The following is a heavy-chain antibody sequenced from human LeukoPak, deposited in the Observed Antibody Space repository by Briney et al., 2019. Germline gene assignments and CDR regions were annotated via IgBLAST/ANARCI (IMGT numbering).Heavy chain of an antibody. CDR1: GYTFTSYA. D-gene: IGHD1-26*01. Sequence: GASVKVSCKASGYTFTSYAMHWVRQAPGQRLEWMGWINAGNGNTKYSQKFQGRVTITRDTSASTAYMELSSLRSEDTAVYYCARALGVGATFYDAFDIWGQGTVVTVSS. V-gene: IGHV1-3*01. J-gene: IGHJ3*02. CDR3: ARALGVGATFYDAFDI. CDR2: INAGNGNT.